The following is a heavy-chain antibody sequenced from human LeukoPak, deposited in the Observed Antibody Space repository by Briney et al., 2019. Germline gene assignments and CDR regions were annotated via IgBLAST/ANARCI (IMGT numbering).Heavy chain of an antibody. D-gene: IGHD3-9*01. J-gene: IGHJ4*02. CDR3: ARQSSPVLRYFDWLLSTYFDY. CDR2: IYYSGST. V-gene: IGHV4-39*01. Sequence: SETLSLTCAVYGGSFSGYYWGWIRQPPGKGLEWIGSIYYSGSTYYNPSLTSRVTISVDTSKNQFSLKLSSVTAADTAVYYCARQSSPVLRYFDWLLSTYFDYWGQGTLVTVSS. CDR1: GGSFSGYY.